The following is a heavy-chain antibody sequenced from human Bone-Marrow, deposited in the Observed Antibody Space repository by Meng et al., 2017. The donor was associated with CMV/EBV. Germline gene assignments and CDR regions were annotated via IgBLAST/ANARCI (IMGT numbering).Heavy chain of an antibody. V-gene: IGHV6-1*01. CDR3: ARGGLARPIYYYYGMDV. J-gene: IGHJ6*02. Sequence: SEPLSLTCAISGDSVSSNSAAWNWIRQSPSRGLEWLGRTYYRSKWYNDYAVSVKSRITINPDTSKNQFSLQLNSVTPEDTAVYYCARGGLARPIYYYYGMDVWGQGTTVTVSS. D-gene: IGHD6-6*01. CDR1: GDSVSSNSAA. CDR2: TYYRSKWYN.